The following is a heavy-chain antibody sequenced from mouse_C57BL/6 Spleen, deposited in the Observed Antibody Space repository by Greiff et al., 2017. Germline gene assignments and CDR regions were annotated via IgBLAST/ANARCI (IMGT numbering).Heavy chain of an antibody. V-gene: IGHV8-12*01. Sequence: VKLQESGPGILQSSQTLSLSCPFSGFSLTTSGMGVSWIRQPPGKGLEWLAHTNCDDDKRYNPSLKSRLTISKDTSTNQVFLKITSVDTADTATYYCARGPQLTGTFDYWGQGTTLTVSS. J-gene: IGHJ2*01. CDR1: GFSLTTSGMG. D-gene: IGHD4-1*01. CDR3: ARGPQLTGTFDY. CDR2: TNCDDDK.